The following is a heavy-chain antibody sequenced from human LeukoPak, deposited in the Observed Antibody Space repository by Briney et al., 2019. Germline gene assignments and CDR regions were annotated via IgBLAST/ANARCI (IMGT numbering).Heavy chain of an antibody. D-gene: IGHD3-3*01. V-gene: IGHV4-59*08. J-gene: IGHJ5*02. Sequence: SETLSLTCTVSGGSISSYYWSWIRQPPGKGLEWIGYIYYSGSTNYNPSLKSRVTISVDTSQNQFSLKLTSVTDADTAVYYCARVTIFGVVFDTWGQGTLVTVSS. CDR2: IYYSGST. CDR3: ARVTIFGVVFDT. CDR1: GGSISSYY.